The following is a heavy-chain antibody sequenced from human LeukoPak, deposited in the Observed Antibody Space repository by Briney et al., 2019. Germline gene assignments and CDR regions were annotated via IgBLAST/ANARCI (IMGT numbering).Heavy chain of an antibody. CDR2: ISGGGGST. J-gene: IGHJ6*02. D-gene: IGHD5-24*01. Sequence: GGSLRLSCAASGFTFSSYAMSWVRQAPGKGLEWVSAISGGGGSTYYADSVKGRFTISRDNSKNTLYLQMNSLRAEDTAVYYCAKVRTRDGYNYRYYGMDVWGQGTTVTVSS. CDR1: GFTFSSYA. CDR3: AKVRTRDGYNYRYYGMDV. V-gene: IGHV3-23*01.